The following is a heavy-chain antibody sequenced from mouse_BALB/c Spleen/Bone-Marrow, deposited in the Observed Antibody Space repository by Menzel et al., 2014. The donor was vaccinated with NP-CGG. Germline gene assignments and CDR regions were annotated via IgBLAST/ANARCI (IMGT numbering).Heavy chain of an antibody. CDR3: GRLGYHGCFAY. D-gene: IGHD2-2*01. Sequence: EVNLVESGGGLVQPGGSLKLSCAASGFDFSGFWMGWVRQAPGKGLEWIGEINPDSSTINYTPSLKDRFIISRGNAKNTLYLQMNKVRSEDTALYYCGRLGYHGCFAYWGQGTLVTVSA. V-gene: IGHV4-1*02. J-gene: IGHJ3*01. CDR1: GFDFSGFW. CDR2: INPDSSTI.